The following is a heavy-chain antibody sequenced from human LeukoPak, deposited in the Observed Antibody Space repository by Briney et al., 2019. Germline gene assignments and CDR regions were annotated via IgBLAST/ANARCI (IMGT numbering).Heavy chain of an antibody. J-gene: IGHJ4*02. CDR1: GGSLSSSSYY. CDR2: IYYSGST. CDR3: ARLGLEAGTPFDY. V-gene: IGHV4-39*07. Sequence: SETMSLTSTVSGGSLSSSSYYWGWIRQPPGKGLEWIGSIYYSGSTYYNPSLKSRVTISVDTSKSQSSLKLSSVTAADTAVYYCARLGLEAGTPFDYWGQGTLVTVSS. D-gene: IGHD1-1*01.